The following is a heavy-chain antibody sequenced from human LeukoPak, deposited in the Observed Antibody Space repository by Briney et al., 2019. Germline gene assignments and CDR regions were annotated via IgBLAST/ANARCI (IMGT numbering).Heavy chain of an antibody. CDR3: ARWDVDTAMVDY. V-gene: IGHV1-2*02. J-gene: IGHJ4*02. CDR1: GYTFTGYY. D-gene: IGHD5-18*01. Sequence: ASVKVSCKASGYTFTGYYMHWVRQAPGQGLDWMGWINPNSGGTNYAQKFQGRVTMTRDTSISTAYMELSRLRSDDTAVYYCARWDVDTAMVDYWGQGTLVTVSS. CDR2: INPNSGGT.